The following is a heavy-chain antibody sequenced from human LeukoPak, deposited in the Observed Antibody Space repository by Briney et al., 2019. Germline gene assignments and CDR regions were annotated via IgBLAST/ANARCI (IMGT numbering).Heavy chain of an antibody. V-gene: IGHV4-4*07. CDR2: IYTSGST. D-gene: IGHD4-17*01. Sequence: PSETLSLTCTVSGGSISSYYWSWIRRPAGKGLEWIGRIYTSGSTNYNPSLKSRVTMSVDTSKNQFSLKLSSVTAADTAVYYCARSPRLATVTTFDYWGQGTLVTVSS. J-gene: IGHJ4*02. CDR3: ARSPRLATVTTFDY. CDR1: GGSISSYY.